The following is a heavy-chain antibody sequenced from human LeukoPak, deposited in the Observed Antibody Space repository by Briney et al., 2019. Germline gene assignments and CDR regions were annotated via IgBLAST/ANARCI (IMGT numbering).Heavy chain of an antibody. J-gene: IGHJ4*02. V-gene: IGHV3-30*18. CDR2: ISYDGSNK. Sequence: GGSLRLSCAASGFTFSSYGMHWVRQAPGKGLEWVAVISYDGSNKYYADSVKGRFTISRDNSKNTLYLQMNSLRAEDTAVHYCAKPAEDYGGNYPWDYWGQGTLVTVSS. CDR1: GFTFSSYG. D-gene: IGHD4-23*01. CDR3: AKPAEDYGGNYPWDY.